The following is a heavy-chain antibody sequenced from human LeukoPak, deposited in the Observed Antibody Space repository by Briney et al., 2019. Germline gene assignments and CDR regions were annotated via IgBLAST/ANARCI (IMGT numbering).Heavy chain of an antibody. V-gene: IGHV3-64*01. CDR1: GFTFSSYA. J-gene: IGHJ4*02. Sequence: GSLRLSCAASGFTFSSYAMHWVRQAPGKGLEYVSAISSNGGSTYYANSVKGRFTISRDNSKNTLYLQMNSLRAEDTAVYYCARETYYYDSSGYLVYWGQGTLVTVSS. CDR2: ISSNGGST. D-gene: IGHD3-22*01. CDR3: ARETYYYDSSGYLVY.